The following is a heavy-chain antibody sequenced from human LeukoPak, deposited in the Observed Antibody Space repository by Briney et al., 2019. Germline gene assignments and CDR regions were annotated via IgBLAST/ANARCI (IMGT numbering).Heavy chain of an antibody. V-gene: IGHV3-30*03. CDR2: ISNDGINI. CDR3: ARDRLQGYYYGRDV. J-gene: IGHJ6*02. D-gene: IGHD2-15*01. CDR1: GFTFSNNG. Sequence: GGSLRLSCAASGFTFSNNGMHWVRQDPGKGLEWLAVISNDGINIYYGDSVKGRFTISRDNPKNTLYLEMNSLKPEDTAVYYCARDRLQGYYYGRDVWGQGTTVTVSS.